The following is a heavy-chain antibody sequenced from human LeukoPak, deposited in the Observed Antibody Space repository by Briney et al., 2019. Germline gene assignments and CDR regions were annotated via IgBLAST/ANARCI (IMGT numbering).Heavy chain of an antibody. J-gene: IGHJ3*02. V-gene: IGHV4-30-4*02. D-gene: IGHD3-22*01. CDR1: GGSISSGDYY. CDR3: AREFYYDSSAYYYGAFDI. Sequence: SETLSLTCTVSGGSISSGDYYWSWIRQPPGKGLEWIGYIYYSGSTYYNPSLKSRVTISVDTSKNQFSLKLTSVTAADTAVYYCAREFYYDSSAYYYGAFDIWGQGTMVTVSS. CDR2: IYYSGST.